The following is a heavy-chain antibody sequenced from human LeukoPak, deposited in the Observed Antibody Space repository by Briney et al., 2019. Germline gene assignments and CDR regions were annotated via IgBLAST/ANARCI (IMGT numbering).Heavy chain of an antibody. CDR2: INPNSGGT. CDR3: ARDPDSRGWSHFQQ. D-gene: IGHD6-19*01. CDR1: GYTFTGYY. V-gene: IGHV1-2*02. J-gene: IGHJ1*01. Sequence: ASVKVSCKASGYTFTGYYMHWVRQAPGQGLEWMGWINPNSGGTNYAQKFQGRVTMSRDTSISTAYMDLSRLRSGDTAVYYCARDPDSRGWSHFQQWGQGNLVNVFS.